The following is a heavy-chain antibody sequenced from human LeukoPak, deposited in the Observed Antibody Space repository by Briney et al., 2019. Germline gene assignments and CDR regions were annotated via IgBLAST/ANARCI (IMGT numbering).Heavy chain of an antibody. CDR2: IYYSGST. CDR1: GGSISSYY. Sequence: PSETLSLTCTVSGGSISSYYWSWIRQPPGKGLEWIGYIYYSGSTNYNPSLKSRVTISVDTSKNQFSLKLSSVTAADTAVYYCARDYGSSWYFFGYWGQGTLVTVSS. D-gene: IGHD6-13*01. CDR3: ARDYGSSWYFFGY. J-gene: IGHJ4*02. V-gene: IGHV4-59*01.